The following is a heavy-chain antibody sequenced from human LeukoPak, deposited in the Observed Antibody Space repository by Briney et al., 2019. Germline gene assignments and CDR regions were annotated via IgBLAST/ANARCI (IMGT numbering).Heavy chain of an antibody. Sequence: SETLSLTCAVYGGSFSGYYWSWIRQPPGKGLEWIGEINHSGSTTYNPSLKSRVTISVDTSKNQFSLKLSPVTAADTAVYYCARGGYSGYAHWGQGTLVTVSS. CDR2: INHSGST. V-gene: IGHV4-34*01. J-gene: IGHJ4*02. CDR3: ARGGYSGYAH. D-gene: IGHD5-12*01. CDR1: GGSFSGYY.